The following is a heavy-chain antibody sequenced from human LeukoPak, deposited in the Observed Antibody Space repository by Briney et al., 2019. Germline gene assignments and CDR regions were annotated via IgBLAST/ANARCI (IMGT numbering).Heavy chain of an antibody. CDR3: ARDNYYDSSGYYFGAFDI. CDR1: RYTFTSYG. Sequence: ASVKVSCKASRYTFTSYGISWVRQAPGQGLEWMGWISAYNGNTNYAQKLQGRVTLTTDTSTSTAYMELRSLRSDDTAVYYCARDNYYDSSGYYFGAFDIWGQGTMVTVSS. J-gene: IGHJ3*02. V-gene: IGHV1-18*01. D-gene: IGHD3-22*01. CDR2: ISAYNGNT.